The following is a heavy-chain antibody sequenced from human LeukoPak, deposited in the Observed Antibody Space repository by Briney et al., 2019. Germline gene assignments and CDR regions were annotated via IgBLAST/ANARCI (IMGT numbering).Heavy chain of an antibody. CDR2: MYHDGYT. CDR1: GGSISNTDH. V-gene: IGHV4-4*02. J-gene: IGHJ3*02. D-gene: IGHD6-19*01. Sequence: SETLSLTCAVSGGSISNTDHWNWVRQPPGTGLEWIGEMYHDGYTNYNPSLKSRVTMSVDKSKNHFSLKLTSVTAADTAVYYRARSRGAVAGWSFDIWGQGTVVIVSS. CDR3: ARSRGAVAGWSFDI.